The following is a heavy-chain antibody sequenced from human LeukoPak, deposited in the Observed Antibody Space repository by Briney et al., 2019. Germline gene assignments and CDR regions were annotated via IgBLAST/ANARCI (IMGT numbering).Heavy chain of an antibody. CDR2: IASDESNT. D-gene: IGHD2-21*01. J-gene: IGHJ3*02. CDR3: ARGVLAKYSVAFVI. CDR1: GFIFSSYV. Sequence: PGRSLRLSCSASGFIFSSYVMHWVRQAPGKGLEWVALIASDESNTYYEDSVEGRFTISRDNSENALFLQMDYLTTEDTAVYYCARGVLAKYSVAFVIWGQGTTVIVS. V-gene: IGHV3-30*03.